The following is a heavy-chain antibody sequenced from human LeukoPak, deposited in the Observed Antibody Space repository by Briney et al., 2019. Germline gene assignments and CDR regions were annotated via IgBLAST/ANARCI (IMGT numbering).Heavy chain of an antibody. D-gene: IGHD2-2*01. J-gene: IGHJ5*02. Sequence: GESLQISCKGSGYRFTSYWIGWVRQMPGKGLEWMGIIYPGDSDTRYSPSFQGQVTISTDKSISTAYLQWSSLKASDTAMYYCARQSFCSSTSWSSMGGNWFDPWGQGTLVTVSS. CDR2: IYPGDSDT. CDR1: GYRFTSYW. V-gene: IGHV5-51*01. CDR3: ARQSFCSSTSWSSMGGNWFDP.